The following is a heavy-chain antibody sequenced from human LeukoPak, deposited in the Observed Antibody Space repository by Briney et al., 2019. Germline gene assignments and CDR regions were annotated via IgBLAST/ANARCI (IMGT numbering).Heavy chain of an antibody. D-gene: IGHD3-22*01. CDR3: AKSKPYYYDSPHAVPFDY. CDR1: GGTFSSYA. J-gene: IGHJ4*02. V-gene: IGHV1-69*13. CDR2: IIPIFGTA. Sequence: SVKVSCKASGGTFSSYAISWVRQAPGQGLEWMGGIIPIFGTANYAQKFQGRVTITADESTGTAYMELSSLRSEDTAVYYCAKSKPYYYDSPHAVPFDYWGQGTLVTVSS.